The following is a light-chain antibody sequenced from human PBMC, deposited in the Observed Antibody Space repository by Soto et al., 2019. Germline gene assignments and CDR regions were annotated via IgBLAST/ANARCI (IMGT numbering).Light chain of an antibody. Sequence: DTEMTQSPSTLSSSIGDRVTITCRASQSVSTWLAWHQQKPGKAPQLLIYAASTLENGVPTRLSGTGSETEFTLTVSSLQPDDYATYYCQQYNDYITFGQGTRLEIK. CDR1: QSVSTW. J-gene: IGKJ5*01. V-gene: IGKV1-5*01. CDR2: AAS. CDR3: QQYNDYIT.